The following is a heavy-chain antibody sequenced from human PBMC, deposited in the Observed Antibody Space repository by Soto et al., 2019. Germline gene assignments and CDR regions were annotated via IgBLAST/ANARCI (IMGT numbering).Heavy chain of an antibody. CDR1: GFTFSTSA. CDR3: ARDHPYSSSSGHYYGMDV. Sequence: GGSLRLSCAASGFTFSTSAMHWLRQAPGRGLEWVAVISHDGSIKYYVDSVKGRVTMSRDNSKNTIYLQMHSLRGEDTAVYYCARDHPYSSSSGHYYGMDVWGQGTTVTVSS. J-gene: IGHJ6*02. D-gene: IGHD6-6*01. V-gene: IGHV3-30*04. CDR2: ISHDGSIK.